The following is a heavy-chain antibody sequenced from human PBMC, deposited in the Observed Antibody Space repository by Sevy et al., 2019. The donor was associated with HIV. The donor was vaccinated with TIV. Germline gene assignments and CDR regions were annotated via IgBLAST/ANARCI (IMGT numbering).Heavy chain of an antibody. CDR1: GFTFSSYS. CDR3: ATGKVNYYDSTFARV. Sequence: GGSLRLSCAASGFTFSSYSMNWVRQAPGKGLEWVSSISSSISYIYYADSVKGRFTISRDNAKNSLYLQMNSLRAEDTAVYHCATGKVNYYDSTFARVWGQGTLVTVSS. V-gene: IGHV3-21*01. CDR2: ISSSISYI. D-gene: IGHD3-22*01. J-gene: IGHJ4*02.